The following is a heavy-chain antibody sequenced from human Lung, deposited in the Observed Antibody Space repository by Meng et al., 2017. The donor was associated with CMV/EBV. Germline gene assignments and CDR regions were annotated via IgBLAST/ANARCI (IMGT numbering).Heavy chain of an antibody. J-gene: IGHJ6*02. CDR1: GYMFTTYD. D-gene: IGHD2-2*01. CDR3: ARTRIEVEPDGRKIKYYNYGMDV. CDR2: MNPNSGNT. V-gene: IGHV1-8*01. Sequence: ASVXVSXKASGYMFTTYDINWVRQATGQGLEWMGWMNPNSGNTGYAQKFQGRVTLTRVTSISTAYMELISLTSDDTAVYYCARTRIEVEPDGRKIKYYNYGMDVWGQGXTVTVSS.